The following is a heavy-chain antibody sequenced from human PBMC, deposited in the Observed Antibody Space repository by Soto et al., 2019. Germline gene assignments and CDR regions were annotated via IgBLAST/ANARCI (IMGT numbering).Heavy chain of an antibody. V-gene: IGHV5-51*01. CDR2: IFPADSET. J-gene: IGHJ4*02. D-gene: IGHD5-12*01. CDR1: GYSFPAFW. Sequence: PGESLKISCGASGYSFPAFWIGWVRQMPGKGLEWMGIIFPADSETRYSPSFQGQVTISADKPTSTAYLEWSSLKASDTAMYYCARRGAGYNYDFWGQGTLVTV. CDR3: ARRGAGYNYDF.